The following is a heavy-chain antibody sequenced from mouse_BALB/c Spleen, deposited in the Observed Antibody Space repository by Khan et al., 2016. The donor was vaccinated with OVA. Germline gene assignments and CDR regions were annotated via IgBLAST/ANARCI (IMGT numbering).Heavy chain of an antibody. CDR2: INTNTGEP. D-gene: IGHD1-1*01. CDR3: ARGNYYDSNSWLAY. CDR1: GYTFTNYG. Sequence: QIQLVQSGPELKKPGETVKISCKASGYTFTNYGMNWVKQAPGKGLKWMGWINTNTGEPTYAEEFKGRFAFSLDTSASTAYLQLNNLQNADTATFFVARGNYYDSNSWLAYWGQGTLVTVSA. V-gene: IGHV9-3*02. J-gene: IGHJ3*01.